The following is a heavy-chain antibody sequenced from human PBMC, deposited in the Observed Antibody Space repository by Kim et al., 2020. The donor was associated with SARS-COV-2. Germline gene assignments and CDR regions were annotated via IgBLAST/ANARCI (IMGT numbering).Heavy chain of an antibody. D-gene: IGHD2-2*02. Sequence: SETLSLTCAVYGGSFSGYYWSWIRQPPGKGLEWIGEINHSGSTNYNPSLKSRVTISVDTSKNQFSLKLSSVTAADTAVYYCARYNVAIIVVVPAAISWFDPWGQGTLVTVSS. J-gene: IGHJ5*02. CDR3: ARYNVAIIVVVPAAISWFDP. CDR1: GGSFSGYY. V-gene: IGHV4-34*01. CDR2: INHSGST.